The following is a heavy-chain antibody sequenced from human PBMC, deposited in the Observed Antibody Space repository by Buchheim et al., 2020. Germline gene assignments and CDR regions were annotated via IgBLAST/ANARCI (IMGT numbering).Heavy chain of an antibody. CDR3: AKGVGATSSYGMDV. CDR2: ISGSGNST. J-gene: IGHJ6*02. Sequence: EVQLLESGGGLVQPGGSLRLSCAASRFTFSSYAMTWVRQAPGKGLEWVSTISGSGNSTYYTDSVQGRFTISRDNSKNTLYLQMNSLRAEDTAVYYCAKGVGATSSYGMDVWGQGTT. CDR1: RFTFSSYA. V-gene: IGHV3-23*01. D-gene: IGHD1-26*01.